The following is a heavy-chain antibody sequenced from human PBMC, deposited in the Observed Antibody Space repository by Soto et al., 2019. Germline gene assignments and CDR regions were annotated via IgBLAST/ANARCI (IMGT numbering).Heavy chain of an antibody. CDR2: IHNNGAT. Sequence: PSETLSLTCTISVVSIDSGGYYCSWIRQHPTEGLEWIGYIHNNGATYYNPSLTGRVSISADRSKTQFSLNVYSVNAADTGVYYCAREGAGYYWFKRWGPRVRVTFSS. J-gene: IGHJ5*02. D-gene: IGHD6-13*01. CDR3: AREGAGYYWFKR. CDR1: VVSIDSGGYY. V-gene: IGHV4-31*03.